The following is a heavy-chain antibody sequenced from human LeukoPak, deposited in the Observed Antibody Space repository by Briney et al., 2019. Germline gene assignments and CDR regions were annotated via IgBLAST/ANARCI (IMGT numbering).Heavy chain of an antibody. CDR1: GFTLSSYA. CDR3: AKQGFGW. CDR2: ISGSADNT. Sequence: PGGSLRLSCTASGFTLSSYAMSWVRQAPGEGLEWVSTISGSADNTNYAEAVKGRFTISRDNSKNTMYLQMNSLRAEDTAVYYCAKQGFGWWGQGTLVTVSS. V-gene: IGHV3-23*01. J-gene: IGHJ4*01. D-gene: IGHD3-9*01.